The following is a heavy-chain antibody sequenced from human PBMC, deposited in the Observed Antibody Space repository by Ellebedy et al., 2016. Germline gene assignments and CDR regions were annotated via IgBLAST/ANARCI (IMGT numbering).Heavy chain of an antibody. CDR3: AKLVYYDSSGYYDY. V-gene: IGHV3-23*01. CDR1: GFTFSNYA. D-gene: IGHD3-22*01. J-gene: IGHJ4*02. Sequence: GGSLRLSXAASGFTFSNYAISWVRQAPGKGLDWVSAISGSGGNTYYADSVRGRFTISRDNSKNTLYLQMNSLRAEDTALYYCAKLVYYDSSGYYDYWGQGTLVTVSS. CDR2: ISGSGGNT.